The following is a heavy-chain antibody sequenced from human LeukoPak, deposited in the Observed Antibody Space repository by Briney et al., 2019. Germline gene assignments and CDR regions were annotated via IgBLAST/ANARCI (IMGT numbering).Heavy chain of an antibody. J-gene: IGHJ4*02. Sequence: SETLSLTCTVSGGSISSSSYYWGWIRQPPGKGLEWIGSIYHSGGTHYNPSLKSRVTISTDTSKNQFSLKLSSVTAADTAVYYCARDPSSGWYFFFDYWGQGTLVTVSS. V-gene: IGHV4-39*07. D-gene: IGHD6-19*01. CDR3: ARDPSSGWYFFFDY. CDR2: IYHSGGT. CDR1: GGSISSSSYY.